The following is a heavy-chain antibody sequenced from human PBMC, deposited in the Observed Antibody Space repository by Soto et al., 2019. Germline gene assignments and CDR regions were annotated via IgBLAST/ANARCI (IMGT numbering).Heavy chain of an antibody. D-gene: IGHD4-17*01. CDR1: GGTLSSRA. CDR3: ARDGFSHPYFDL. V-gene: IGHV1-69*18. Sequence: QVHLEQSGAEVKKPGSSVKVSCKASGGTLSSRAISWVRQAPGQGLEWVGSIVPLFGTTIYAQKFQVRVKITSVESTNTAYMELSSLRAEDTAVYYCARDGFSHPYFDLWGQGTLVTVSS. CDR2: IVPLFGTT. J-gene: IGHJ4*02.